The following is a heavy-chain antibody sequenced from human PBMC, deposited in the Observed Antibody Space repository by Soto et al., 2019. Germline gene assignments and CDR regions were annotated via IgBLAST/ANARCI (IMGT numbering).Heavy chain of an antibody. J-gene: IGHJ4*02. CDR2: MSPGSGST. CDR1: GSTFSPYV. Sequence: QVQLVQSGTEVKKPGASVKVSCKPSGSTFSPYVINWVRQAPGQGLEWMGWMSPGSGSTGYAQKFQDRLTMTRDTSLTTVYLELRSLRSEDTAMYYCHEFDSWGQGTLVIVSS. V-gene: IGHV1-8*01. CDR3: HEFDS.